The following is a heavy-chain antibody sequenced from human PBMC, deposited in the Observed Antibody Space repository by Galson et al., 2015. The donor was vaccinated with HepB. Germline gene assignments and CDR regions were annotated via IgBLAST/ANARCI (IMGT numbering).Heavy chain of an antibody. J-gene: IGHJ4*02. D-gene: IGHD5-18*01. CDR3: ARHGDAAMVTLDY. V-gene: IGHV4-39*01. CDR1: GGSISSSSYY. Sequence: TLSLTCTVSGGSISSSSYYWGWIRQPPGKGLEWIGSIYYSGSTYYNPSLKSRVTISVDTSKNQFSLKLSSVTAADTAVYYCARHGDAAMVTLDYWGQGTLVTVSS. CDR2: IYYSGST.